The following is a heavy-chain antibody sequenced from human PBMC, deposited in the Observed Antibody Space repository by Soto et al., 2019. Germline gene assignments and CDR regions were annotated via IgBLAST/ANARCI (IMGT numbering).Heavy chain of an antibody. V-gene: IGHV4-39*07. D-gene: IGHD6-19*01. J-gene: IGHJ4*02. CDR1: GGSIYTNDYY. Sequence: SETLSLTCTVSGGSIYTNDYYWGWIRQPPGRGLEWIGNIDYNGVTYYNRSLKSRVSISVDTSKNQFSLKLNSVTAADTAVYYCARKSDDSGWYYFDYWGQGTLVTVSS. CDR2: IDYNGVT. CDR3: ARKSDDSGWYYFDY.